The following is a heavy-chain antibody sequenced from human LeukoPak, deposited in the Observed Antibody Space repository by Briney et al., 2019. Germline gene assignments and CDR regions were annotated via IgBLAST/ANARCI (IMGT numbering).Heavy chain of an antibody. CDR2: FFLKGST. V-gene: IGHV4-38-2*02. CDR1: GYSITSAYY. J-gene: IGHJ4*02. D-gene: IGHD3-10*01. Sequence: SETLSLTCTVSGYSITSAYYWGWIRQPPGKGLEWIGSFFLKGSTYYNPSLKSRVTISVDTSKNQFSLTLNSVTAADTAVYYCARLLYYYGSGSSNFDYWGQGTLVTVSS. CDR3: ARLLYYYGSGSSNFDY.